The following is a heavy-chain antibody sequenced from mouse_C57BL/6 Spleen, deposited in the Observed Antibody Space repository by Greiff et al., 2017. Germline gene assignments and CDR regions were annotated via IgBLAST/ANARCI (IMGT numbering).Heavy chain of an antibody. J-gene: IGHJ4*01. CDR1: GYAFSSSW. CDR2: IYPGDGDT. Sequence: QVQLQQSGPELVKPGASVKISCKASGYAFSSSWMNWVKQRPGKGLEWIGRIYPGDGDTNYNGKFKGKATLTADKSSSTAYMQLSSLTSEDSAVYFCARLRITTVVATGAMDYWGQGTSVTVSS. D-gene: IGHD1-1*01. V-gene: IGHV1-82*01. CDR3: ARLRITTVVATGAMDY.